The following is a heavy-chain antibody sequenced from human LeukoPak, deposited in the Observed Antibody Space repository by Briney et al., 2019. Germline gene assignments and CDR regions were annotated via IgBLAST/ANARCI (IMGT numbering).Heavy chain of an antibody. Sequence: GGSLRLSCVASGFIFSNYAMSWVRQAPGKGLEWVSVISGSGDNTYYADSVKGRFTISRDNSKNTLYLQMNSLRAEDTAVYYCAKDLGGYSSSWSKGDFQHWGQGTLVTVSS. CDR3: AKDLGGYSSSWSKGDFQH. V-gene: IGHV3-23*01. D-gene: IGHD6-13*01. CDR1: GFIFSNYA. CDR2: ISGSGDNT. J-gene: IGHJ1*01.